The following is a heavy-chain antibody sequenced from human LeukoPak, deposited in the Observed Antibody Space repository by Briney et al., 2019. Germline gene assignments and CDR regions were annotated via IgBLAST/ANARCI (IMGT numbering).Heavy chain of an antibody. J-gene: IGHJ5*02. CDR3: ARDHSWPSEFDP. CDR2: IIPILGIA. CDR1: GGTFSSYA. Sequence: SVKVSCKASGGTFSSYAISWVRQAPGQGVEWMGRIIPILGIANYAQKFQGRVTITADKSTSTAYMELSSLRSEDTAVYYCARDHSWPSEFDPWGQGTLVTVSS. V-gene: IGHV1-69*04.